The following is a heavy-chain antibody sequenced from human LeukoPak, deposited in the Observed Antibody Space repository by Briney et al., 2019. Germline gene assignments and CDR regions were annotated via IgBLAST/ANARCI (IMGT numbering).Heavy chain of an antibody. V-gene: IGHV4-39*07. Sequence: SETLSLTCTVSGDSISSSNSYWGWIRQPPGKGLEWMGSMWFGATTSYDPSLKSRVTISIDPSKNQFSLKLSSVTAADTALYYCARGRRGSYFQDYWGQGTLVTGSS. CDR3: ARGRRGSYFQDY. J-gene: IGHJ4*02. CDR2: MWFGATT. CDR1: GDSISSSNSY. D-gene: IGHD1-26*01.